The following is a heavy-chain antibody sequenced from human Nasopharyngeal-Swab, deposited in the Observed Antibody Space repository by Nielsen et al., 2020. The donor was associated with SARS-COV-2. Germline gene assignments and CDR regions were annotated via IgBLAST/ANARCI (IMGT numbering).Heavy chain of an antibody. CDR3: ARGDSSGLPQAVYGMDV. V-gene: IGHV3-48*03. Sequence: GESLKISCAASGFTFSSYEMNWVRQAPGKGLEWVSYIGSFGSTIYSDSVKGRITVSRDNAKNSLYLQMNSLGAEDTAVYYCARGDSSGLPQAVYGMDVWGQGTTVSVSS. CDR1: GFTFSSYE. J-gene: IGHJ6*02. CDR2: IGSFGSTI. D-gene: IGHD3-22*01.